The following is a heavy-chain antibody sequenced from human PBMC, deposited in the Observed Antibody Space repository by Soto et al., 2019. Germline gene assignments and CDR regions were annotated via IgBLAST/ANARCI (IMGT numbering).Heavy chain of an antibody. D-gene: IGHD2-2*03. CDR2: ISGYNGNT. Sequence: ASVKVSCKASGYIFTNYGVSWVRQAPGQGPEWMGWISGYNGNTNYAQKFQARVTMTTDAFTSTVYMELRSLRSDDTAVYYCAMSHLGYARYFYAYWGQGALVTVSS. J-gene: IGHJ4*02. CDR1: GYIFTNYG. V-gene: IGHV1-18*01. CDR3: AMSHLGYARYFYAY.